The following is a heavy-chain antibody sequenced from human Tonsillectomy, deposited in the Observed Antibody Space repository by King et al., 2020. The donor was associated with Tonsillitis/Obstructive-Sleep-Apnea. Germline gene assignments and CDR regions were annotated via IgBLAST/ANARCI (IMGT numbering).Heavy chain of an antibody. J-gene: IGHJ3*02. D-gene: IGHD2-2*01. CDR1: GGSLSSYY. CDR3: ARVGCSSTSCYADAFDI. CDR2: IYYRGST. V-gene: IGHV4-59*01. Sequence: QLQESGPGLVKPSETLSLTCTVSGGSLSSYYWSWIRQPPGKGLEWIGYIYYRGSTNYNPSLKSRVTISVDTSKNQFSLKLSSVTAADTAVYYCARVGCSSTSCYADAFDIWGQGTMVTVSS.